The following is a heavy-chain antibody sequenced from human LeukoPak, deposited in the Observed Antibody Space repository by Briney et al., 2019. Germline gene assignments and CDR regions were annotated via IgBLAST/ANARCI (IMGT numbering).Heavy chain of an antibody. CDR3: ARDGAHYYDSSGGRSPTH. CDR1: GYTFTSYG. CDR2: ISAYNGNT. J-gene: IGHJ4*02. V-gene: IGHV1-18*01. Sequence: ASVKVSCKASGYTFTSYGISWVRQAPGQGLEWMGWISAYNGNTNYAQKLQGRVTMTTDTSTSTAYMELRSLRSDDTAVYYCARDGAHYYDSSGGRSPTHWGQGTLVTVSS. D-gene: IGHD3-22*01.